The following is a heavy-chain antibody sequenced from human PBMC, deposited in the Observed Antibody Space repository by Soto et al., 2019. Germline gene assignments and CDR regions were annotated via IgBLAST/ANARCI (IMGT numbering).Heavy chain of an antibody. J-gene: IGHJ5*02. Sequence: GESLKISCKGSGYSFTSYWIGWVRQMPGKGLEWMGIIYPGDSDTRYSPSFQGQVTISADKSISTAYLQWSSLKASDTAMYYCARQGSVVVARADWFDPWGQGTLVTVSS. CDR1: GYSFTSYW. D-gene: IGHD2-15*01. V-gene: IGHV5-51*01. CDR3: ARQGSVVVARADWFDP. CDR2: IYPGDSDT.